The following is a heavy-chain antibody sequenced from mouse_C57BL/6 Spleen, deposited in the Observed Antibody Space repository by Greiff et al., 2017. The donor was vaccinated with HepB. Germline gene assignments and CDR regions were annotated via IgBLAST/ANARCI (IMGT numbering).Heavy chain of an antibody. D-gene: IGHD1-1*01. Sequence: EVMLVESGGGLVQPGGSLSLSCAASGFTFTDYYMSWVRQPPGKALEWLGFIRNKANGYTTEYSASVKGRFTISRDNSQSILYLQMNALRAEDSATYYCARLGYYYGSSFAYWGQGTLVTVSA. CDR1: GFTFTDYY. CDR3: ARLGYYYGSSFAY. CDR2: IRNKANGYTT. V-gene: IGHV7-3*01. J-gene: IGHJ3*01.